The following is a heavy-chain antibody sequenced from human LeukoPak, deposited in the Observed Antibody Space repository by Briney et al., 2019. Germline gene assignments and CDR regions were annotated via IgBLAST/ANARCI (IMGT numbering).Heavy chain of an antibody. D-gene: IGHD6-13*01. CDR1: GFTFSNYY. Sequence: GGSLRLSCAASGFTFSNYYMTWIRQTPGRGLEWISHISTDSSNTNYADSVKGRFTVSRDNAQNSLFLQMNSLRVEDTAIYYCARLHSLAGAGTYDYWGQGTLVTVSS. CDR3: ARLHSLAGAGTYDY. J-gene: IGHJ4*02. V-gene: IGHV3-11*06. CDR2: ISTDSSNT.